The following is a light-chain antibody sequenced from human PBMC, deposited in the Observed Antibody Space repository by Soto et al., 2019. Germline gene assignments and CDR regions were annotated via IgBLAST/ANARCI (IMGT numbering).Light chain of an antibody. CDR3: QQYNSYRT. J-gene: IGKJ1*01. CDR2: DAS. Sequence: DIQMTQSPSSLSASVEDRGIITCRASQSISNHLNWYQQKPGKAPKLLIYDASSLKSGVPSRFSGSGSGTEFTLTISSLQPDDFATYYCQQYNSYRTFGQGTKVDIK. CDR1: QSISNH. V-gene: IGKV1-5*01.